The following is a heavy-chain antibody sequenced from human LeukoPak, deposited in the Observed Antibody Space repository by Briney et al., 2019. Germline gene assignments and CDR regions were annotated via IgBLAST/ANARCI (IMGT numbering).Heavy chain of an antibody. CDR3: AKRRSLVTPMIDY. CDR1: GFTFRSHW. V-gene: IGHV3-7*05. CDR2: IKLDGSDR. Sequence: GGSLRLSCAASGFTFRSHWMNWVRQAPGKGLEWVANIKLDGSDRSYVDSVKGRFAISRDNAKNSLYLQMNSLRAEDTAVYHCAKRRSLVTPMIDYWGQGTLVTVSS. J-gene: IGHJ4*02. D-gene: IGHD3-9*01.